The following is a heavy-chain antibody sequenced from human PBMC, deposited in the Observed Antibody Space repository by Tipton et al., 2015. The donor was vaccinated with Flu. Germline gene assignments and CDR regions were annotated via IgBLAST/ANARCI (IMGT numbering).Heavy chain of an antibody. CDR2: IYHRGNT. V-gene: IGHV4-38-2*02. D-gene: IGHD3-10*01. CDR3: ARSDYYVSDHY. J-gene: IGHJ4*02. Sequence: TLSLTCTVSGYSISSGYYWGWVRQPPGKGPEWIGTIYHRGNTYYNPSLKSRVTISVDTSKNQLSLRLGSVTAADTAVYYCARSDYYVSDHYWGQGTLVTVSS. CDR1: GYSISSGYY.